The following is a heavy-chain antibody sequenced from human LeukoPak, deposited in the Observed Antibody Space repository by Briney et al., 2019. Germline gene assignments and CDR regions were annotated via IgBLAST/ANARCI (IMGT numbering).Heavy chain of an antibody. CDR1: GGSFSGYY. CDR2: INHSGST. V-gene: IGHV4-34*01. J-gene: IGHJ4*02. D-gene: IGHD3-10*01. CDR3: ARGRRFLDY. Sequence: SETLSLTCAVYGGSFSGYYRSWIRQPPGKGLEWIGEINHSGSTNYNPSLKSRVTISVDTSKNQSSLKLSSVTAADTAVYYCARGRRFLDYWGQGTLVTVSS.